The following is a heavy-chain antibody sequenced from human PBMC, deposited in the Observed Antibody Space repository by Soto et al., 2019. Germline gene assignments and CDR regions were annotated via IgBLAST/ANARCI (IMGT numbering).Heavy chain of an antibody. CDR2: INQSETT. J-gene: IGHJ3*02. Sequence: SESLSLTCAVYGGSFSGYYWTWIRQPPGKGLEWIGEINQSETTNYNPSLKSRVTVSVDMSKNHFALNLRSVTAADTAVYYCARRHCSNTGCYAFDIWGQGTMVTVSS. V-gene: IGHV4-34*01. D-gene: IGHD2-2*01. CDR3: ARRHCSNTGCYAFDI. CDR1: GGSFSGYY.